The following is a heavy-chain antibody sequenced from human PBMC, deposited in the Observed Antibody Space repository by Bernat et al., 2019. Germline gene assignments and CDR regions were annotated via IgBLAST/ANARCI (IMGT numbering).Heavy chain of an antibody. J-gene: IGHJ4*02. CDR2: IWYDGSNK. Sequence: QVQLVESGGGVVQPGRSLRLSCAASGFTFSSYGMHWVRQAPGKGLEWVAVIWYDGSNKYYADSVKGRFTISRDNSKNTLYLQMNSLRAEDTAVYYCAREYGTIFGVVIIPGTGVDYWGQGTLVTVSS. D-gene: IGHD3-3*01. V-gene: IGHV3-33*01. CDR3: AREYGTIFGVVIIPGTGVDY. CDR1: GFTFSSYG.